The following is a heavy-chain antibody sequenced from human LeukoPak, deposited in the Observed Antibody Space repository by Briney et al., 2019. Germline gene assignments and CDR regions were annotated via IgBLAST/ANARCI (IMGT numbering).Heavy chain of an antibody. CDR1: GFTFSSYE. D-gene: IGHD1-1*01. Sequence: GGSLRLSCAASGFTFSSYEMNWVRQAPGKGLEWVSSISSSSSSIYYADSVKGRFTISRDNAKNSLYLQMNSLRADDTAVYYCARGGSGNWNAPFDYWGQGTLVTVSS. J-gene: IGHJ4*02. CDR3: ARGGSGNWNAPFDY. V-gene: IGHV3-21*01. CDR2: ISSSSSSI.